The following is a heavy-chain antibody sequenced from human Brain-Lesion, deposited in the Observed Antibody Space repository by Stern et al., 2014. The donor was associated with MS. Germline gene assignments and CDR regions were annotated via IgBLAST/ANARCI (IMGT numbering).Heavy chain of an antibody. CDR3: TRDRLDYGYSYFDY. D-gene: IGHD4-17*01. CDR2: IRSKVYGGAA. J-gene: IGHJ4*02. Sequence: EVQLVEPGGGLIEPGRSLRLSCTASGFSFGDYAINWISQAPGKGLEGVGFIRSKVYGGAAEYAASVKGRFTISRDDSKSIAYLQVNGLKTEDTAVYYCTRDRLDYGYSYFDYWGQGTLVTVSS. V-gene: IGHV3-49*03. CDR1: GFSFGDYA.